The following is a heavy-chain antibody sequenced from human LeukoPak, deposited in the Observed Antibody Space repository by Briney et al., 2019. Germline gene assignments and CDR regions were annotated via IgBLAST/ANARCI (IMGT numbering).Heavy chain of an antibody. V-gene: IGHV3-30-3*01. CDR1: GFTFSSYA. J-gene: IGHJ4*02. Sequence: GGSLRLSCAASGFTFSSYAMHWVRQAPGKGLEWVAVISYDGSNKYYADSVKGRFTISRDNSKNTLYLQMNSLRAEDTAVYYCVRGSYYFDYWGQGTLVTVSS. CDR3: VRGSYYFDY. CDR2: ISYDGSNK.